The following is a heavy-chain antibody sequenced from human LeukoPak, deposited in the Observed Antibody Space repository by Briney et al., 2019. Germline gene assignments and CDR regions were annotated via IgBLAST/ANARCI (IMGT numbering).Heavy chain of an antibody. V-gene: IGHV3-30*18. CDR2: ISYDGSNK. Sequence: GGSLRLSCAASGFTFSTYSMNWVRQAPGKGLEWGAVISYDGSNKYYADSVKGRFTISRDNSKNTLYLQMNSLRAEDTAVYYCAKDRGGTSSGPFDYWGQGTLVTVSS. CDR3: AKDRGGTSSGPFDY. CDR1: GFTFSTYS. D-gene: IGHD4-23*01. J-gene: IGHJ4*02.